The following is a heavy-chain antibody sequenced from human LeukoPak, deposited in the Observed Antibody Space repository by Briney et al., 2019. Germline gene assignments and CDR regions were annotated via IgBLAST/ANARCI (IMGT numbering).Heavy chain of an antibody. CDR3: ARSWSAAAGLYYYYGMDV. D-gene: IGHD6-13*01. V-gene: IGHV3-23*01. CDR2: ISDSGGST. Sequence: GGSLRLSCAVSGFSFSDYAMSWVRQPPGKGLEWVSSISDSGGSTYYAASVKGRFTISRDNSKNTLYLQMNGLRAEDTAVYYCARSWSAAAGLYYYYGMDVWGQGTTVTVSS. J-gene: IGHJ6*02. CDR1: GFSFSDYA.